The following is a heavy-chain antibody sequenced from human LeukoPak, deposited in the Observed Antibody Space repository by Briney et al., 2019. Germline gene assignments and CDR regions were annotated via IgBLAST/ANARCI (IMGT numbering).Heavy chain of an antibody. CDR3: ARHEAARPDY. J-gene: IGHJ4*02. CDR2: IYYTGST. CDR1: GGSISGSSYY. V-gene: IGHV4-39*01. D-gene: IGHD6-6*01. Sequence: SETLSLTCTVSGGSISGSSYYWGRIRQPPGKGLEWIGTIYYTGSTYYNPSLKSRVTISVDTSKNQFSLSLSSVTVADTAVYYCARHEAARPDYWGQGTLVTVSS.